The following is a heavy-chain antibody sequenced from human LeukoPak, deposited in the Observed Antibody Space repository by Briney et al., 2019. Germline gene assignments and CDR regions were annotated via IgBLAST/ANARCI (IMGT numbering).Heavy chain of an antibody. D-gene: IGHD6-13*01. CDR2: IRSKAYGETI. J-gene: IGHJ4*02. V-gene: IGHV3-49*04. Sequence: GGSLRLSCGAFGFIFGDYAMNWVRQAPEKGLEWVGFIRSKAYGETIEYAASVKGRFTISRDDSKSVAYLQMNSLKTEDTAVYYCTKTASAVGTVVFDYWGQGTLVTVSS. CDR1: GFIFGDYA. CDR3: TKTASAVGTVVFDY.